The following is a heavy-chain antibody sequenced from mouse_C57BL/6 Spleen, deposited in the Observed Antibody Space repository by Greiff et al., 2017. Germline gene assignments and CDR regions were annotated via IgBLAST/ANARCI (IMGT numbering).Heavy chain of an antibody. J-gene: IGHJ2*01. CDR3: ARSESDDVDNFDY. V-gene: IGHV1-52*01. CDR1: GYTFTSYW. D-gene: IGHD2-3*01. Sequence: QVQLQQPGAELVRPGSSVKLSCKASGYTFTSYWMHWVKQRPIQGLEWIGNIDPSDSETHYNQNFKDKATLTVDKSSSTAYMQHSSLTSEDSAVYYCARSESDDVDNFDYWGQGTTLTVSS. CDR2: IDPSDSET.